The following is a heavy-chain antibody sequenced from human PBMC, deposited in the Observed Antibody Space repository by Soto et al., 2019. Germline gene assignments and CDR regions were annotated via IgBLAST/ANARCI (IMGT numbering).Heavy chain of an antibody. Sequence: GGSLRLSCAASGFTFSSYAMSWVRQAPGKGLEWVSAISGSGGSTYYADSVKGRFTISRDNSKNTLYLQMNSLRAEDTAVYYCAKATGGYCSGGSCYVYQFWGQGTTVTVSS. D-gene: IGHD2-15*01. J-gene: IGHJ6*02. CDR1: GFTFSSYA. CDR2: ISGSGGST. V-gene: IGHV3-23*01. CDR3: AKATGGYCSGGSCYVYQF.